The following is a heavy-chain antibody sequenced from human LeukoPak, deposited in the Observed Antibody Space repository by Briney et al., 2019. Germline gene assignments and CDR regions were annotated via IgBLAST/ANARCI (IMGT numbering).Heavy chain of an antibody. CDR3: ARQDSRDAFDI. V-gene: IGHV4-61*01. Sequence: SETLSLTCTVSGGSFSSGTYYWSWIRQPPGTGLECIGYIYYSGSTNYNPSLKSRVTISVDTSKNQFSLKLSSVTAADTAVYYCARQDSRDAFDIWGQGTMVTVSS. CDR2: IYYSGST. CDR1: GGSFSSGTYY. J-gene: IGHJ3*02. D-gene: IGHD3/OR15-3a*01.